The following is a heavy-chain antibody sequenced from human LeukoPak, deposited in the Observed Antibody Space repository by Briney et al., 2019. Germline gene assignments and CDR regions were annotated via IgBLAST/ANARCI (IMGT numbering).Heavy chain of an antibody. J-gene: IGHJ4*02. CDR1: GFTFSGSA. V-gene: IGHV3-73*01. CDR3: TRQSITIFG. Sequence: GGSLRLSCAASGFTFSGSAMHWVRQASGKGLEWVGRIRSKANSYATAYAASVKGRFTISRDDSKNTAYLQMNSLKTEDTAVYYCTRQSITIFGWGQGTLVTVSS. D-gene: IGHD3-3*01. CDR2: IRSKANSYAT.